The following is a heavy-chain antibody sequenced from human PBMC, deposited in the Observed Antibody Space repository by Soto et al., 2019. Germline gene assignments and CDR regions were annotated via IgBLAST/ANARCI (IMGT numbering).Heavy chain of an antibody. CDR2: IHHSGDT. D-gene: IGHD2-8*01. V-gene: IGHV4-59*01. J-gene: IGHJ6*01. Sequence: SETLSLTCAVSGGSMSFYSWSWIRQPPGKGLEWIGYIHHSGDTDYNPSLKSRVTISVDRPQNQLSLKLTSVTTADTAVYYCARAHCSNGICDAWDIWGPGPKVTVSS. CDR1: GGSMSFYS. CDR3: ARAHCSNGICDAWDI.